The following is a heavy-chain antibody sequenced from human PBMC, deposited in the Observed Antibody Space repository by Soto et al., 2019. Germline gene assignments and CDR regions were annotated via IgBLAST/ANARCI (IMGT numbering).Heavy chain of an antibody. Sequence: EVQLVESGGGLVKPGGSLRLSCAASGFIFTRYSMNWVRQAPGKGLEWVSSISSTTNYMYYGDSMKGRFTISRDNAKNSLYLEMNSLRAEDTAVYYCARESEDLTSNFDYWGQGTLVTVSS. CDR2: ISSTTNYM. CDR3: ARESEDLTSNFDY. J-gene: IGHJ4*02. CDR1: GFIFTRYS. V-gene: IGHV3-21*06.